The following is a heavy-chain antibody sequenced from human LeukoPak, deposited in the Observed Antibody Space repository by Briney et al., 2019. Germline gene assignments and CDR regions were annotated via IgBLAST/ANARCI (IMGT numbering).Heavy chain of an antibody. CDR1: GYTFTSYV. CDR2: TNTNTGNP. V-gene: IGHV7-4-1*02. J-gene: IGHJ6*02. Sequence: ASVKVSCKASGYTFTSYVMNWARQAPGPWLELMGWTNTNTGNPTYAQDFTGRFVFSLDTSVSTAYLQVSSLKAEDTAVYYCARDGDGSTDQTLRGLGVFYYYYNMDVWGHGASVTVSS. CDR3: ARDGDGSTDQTLRGLGVFYYYYNMDV. D-gene: IGHD5-24*01.